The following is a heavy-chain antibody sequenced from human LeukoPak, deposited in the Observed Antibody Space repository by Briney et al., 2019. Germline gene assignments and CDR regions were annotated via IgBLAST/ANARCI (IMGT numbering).Heavy chain of an antibody. CDR3: ARREISSGYVYYFDY. Sequence: SETLSLTCTVSGGSISSYYWSWIRQPPGKGLEWIGYIYYSGSTNYNPSPKSRVTISVDTSKNQFSLKLSSVTAADTAVYYCARREISSGYVYYFDYWGQGTLVTVSS. CDR2: IYYSGST. D-gene: IGHD3-22*01. CDR1: GGSISSYY. V-gene: IGHV4-59*01. J-gene: IGHJ4*02.